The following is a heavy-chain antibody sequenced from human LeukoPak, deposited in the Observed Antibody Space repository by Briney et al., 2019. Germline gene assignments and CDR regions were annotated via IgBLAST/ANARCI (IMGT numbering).Heavy chain of an antibody. V-gene: IGHV1-8*03. CDR3: ARDYCSSTSCYIFDY. CDR1: GYTFTSYD. J-gene: IGHJ4*02. D-gene: IGHD2-2*01. Sequence: ASVKVSSKASGYTFTSYDINWVRQAPGQGLEWMGWMNPNSGNTGYAQKFQGRVTITRNTSISTAYMELSSLRSEDTAVYYCARDYCSSTSCYIFDYWGQGTLVTVSS. CDR2: MNPNSGNT.